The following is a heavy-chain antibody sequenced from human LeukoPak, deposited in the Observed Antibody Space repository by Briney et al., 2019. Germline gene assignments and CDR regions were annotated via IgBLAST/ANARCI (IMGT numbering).Heavy chain of an antibody. D-gene: IGHD3-10*01. CDR2: VNYSGST. CDR3: ARVGDLYRAHRVRGLSPDYYYMDV. CDR1: GGSFSEFY. Sequence: SETLSLTCAVYGGSFSEFYWNWIRQSPVKGLEWIGEVNYSGSTAYNPSLKSRVTISVDASKNQFSLTVSSLTAADTAVYYCARVGDLYRAHRVRGLSPDYYYMDVWGKGTTVTVSS. V-gene: IGHV4-34*01. J-gene: IGHJ6*03.